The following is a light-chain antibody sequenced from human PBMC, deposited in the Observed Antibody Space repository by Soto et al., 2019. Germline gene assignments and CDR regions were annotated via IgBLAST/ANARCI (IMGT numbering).Light chain of an antibody. Sequence: PSSLSASAGDRVTITCLASQSIVSYLNWYQQKPGKAPNLLIYAASSLQSGVPSRFSGSGSGTDFTLTISSLQPEDFATYYCQQSYDTVWTFGQGTKVDIK. V-gene: IGKV1-39*01. J-gene: IGKJ1*01. CDR3: QQSYDTVWT. CDR1: QSIVSY. CDR2: AAS.